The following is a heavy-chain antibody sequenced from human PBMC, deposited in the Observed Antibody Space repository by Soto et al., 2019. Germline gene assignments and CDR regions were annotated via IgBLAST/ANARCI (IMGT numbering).Heavy chain of an antibody. J-gene: IGHJ6*02. V-gene: IGHV4-61*01. CDR2: IYYSGST. D-gene: IGHD1-7*01. Sequence: SETLSLTCTVSGGSVSSGSYYWSWIRQPPGKGLEWIGYIYYSGSTNYNPSLKSRVTISVDTSKNQFSLKLSSVTAADTAVYYCARVAVTGTTNNYGMDVWGQGTTVTVSS. CDR1: GGSVSSGSYY. CDR3: ARVAVTGTTNNYGMDV.